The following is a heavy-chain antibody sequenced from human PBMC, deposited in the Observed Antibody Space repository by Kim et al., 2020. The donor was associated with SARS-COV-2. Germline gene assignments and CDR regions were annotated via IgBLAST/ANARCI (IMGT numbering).Heavy chain of an antibody. CDR3: ARRTDSGGSGGF. Sequence: GGSLRLSCSGSGFTVTRNYMTWIRQAPGMGLEWVSLIYSSGATKYADSVEGRFIMSRDSSKNTLYLQMNSLMAADTAVYYCARRTDSGGSGGFWGQGTLVTVSS. CDR1: GFTVTRNY. D-gene: IGHD5-12*01. V-gene: IGHV3-53*01. J-gene: IGHJ4*02. CDR2: IYSSGAT.